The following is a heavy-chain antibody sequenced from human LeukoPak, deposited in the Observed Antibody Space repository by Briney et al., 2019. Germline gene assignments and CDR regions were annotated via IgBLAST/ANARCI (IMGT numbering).Heavy chain of an antibody. J-gene: IGHJ4*02. Sequence: GGSLRLSCAASGFTVSSNYMSWVRQAPGKGLEWVSVTYSGGRTYYADSVKGRFTISRDNSKNTLYLQMNSLRAEDTAVYYCASAWHLGIVVVMLDYWGQGTLVTVSS. CDR2: TYSGGRT. CDR3: ASAWHLGIVVVMLDY. V-gene: IGHV3-53*05. D-gene: IGHD3-22*01. CDR1: GFTVSSNY.